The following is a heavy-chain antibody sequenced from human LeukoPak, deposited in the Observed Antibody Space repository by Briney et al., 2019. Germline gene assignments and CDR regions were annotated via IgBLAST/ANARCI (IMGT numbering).Heavy chain of an antibody. D-gene: IGHD2-21*01. CDR3: AKKIFQGWGFYFDY. Sequence: GGSLRLSCAASGFTFSSYAMSWVRQAPEKGLEWVSAISDSGSATYYADPVRGRFTISRDNSQNTLHLQMNSLRAEDTAIYYCAKKIFQGWGFYFDYWGQGTLVTVSS. J-gene: IGHJ4*02. CDR2: ISDSGSAT. V-gene: IGHV3-23*01. CDR1: GFTFSSYA.